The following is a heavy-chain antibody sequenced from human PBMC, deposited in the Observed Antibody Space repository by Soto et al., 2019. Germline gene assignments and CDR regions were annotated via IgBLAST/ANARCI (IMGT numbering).Heavy chain of an antibody. D-gene: IGHD2-21*01. Sequence: QVQLVQSGAEVKKPGSSVKVSCKASGGTFSSYTINWVRQAPGQGLEWMGRIIPILGIANYAQKFQGRVTITADKSTSTAYMELSSLRSEDTAVYYCARDPSAGDIAGYWGQGTLVTVSS. J-gene: IGHJ4*02. CDR1: GGTFSSYT. V-gene: IGHV1-69*08. CDR3: ARDPSAGDIAGY. CDR2: IIPILGIA.